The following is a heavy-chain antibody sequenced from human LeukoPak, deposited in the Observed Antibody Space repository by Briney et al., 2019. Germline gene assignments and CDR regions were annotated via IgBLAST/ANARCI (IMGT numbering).Heavy chain of an antibody. CDR3: ANVDTAMDYFDY. J-gene: IGHJ4*02. D-gene: IGHD5-18*01. V-gene: IGHV4-31*03. CDR2: IYYNGST. CDR1: GGSISSGGYY. Sequence: PSQTLSLTCTVSGGSISSGGYYWSWIRQHPGKGLEWIGYIYYNGSTYYNPSLKSRVTISVDTSKNQFSLKLSSVTAADTAVYYCANVDTAMDYFDYWGQGTLVTVSS.